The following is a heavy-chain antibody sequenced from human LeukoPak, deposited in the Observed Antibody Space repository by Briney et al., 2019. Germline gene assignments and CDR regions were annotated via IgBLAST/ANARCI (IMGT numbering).Heavy chain of an antibody. CDR1: GFTFNTYA. CDR3: ARDSASIAAAVYWYFDL. CDR2: IWYDGSNE. D-gene: IGHD6-13*01. V-gene: IGHV3-33*01. Sequence: PGGSLRLSCAASGFTFNTYAMNWVRQAPGKGLEWAAVIWYDGSNEYYADSVKGRFTISRDNSKNTLYLQMNSLRAEDSAVYFCARDSASIAAAVYWYFDLWGRGTLVTVSS. J-gene: IGHJ2*01.